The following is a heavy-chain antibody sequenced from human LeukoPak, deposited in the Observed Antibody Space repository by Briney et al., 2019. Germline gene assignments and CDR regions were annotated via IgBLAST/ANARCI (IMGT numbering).Heavy chain of an antibody. CDR1: GGSISSGGYY. CDR2: IYYSGST. Sequence: SEALSFTCTVSGGSISSGGYYWSWIRQHPGKGLEWIGYIYYSGSTYYNPSLKSRVTISVDTSKNQFSLKLSSVTAADTAVYYCARGYCSGGSCYSFGDAFDIWGQGTMVTVSS. V-gene: IGHV4-31*03. CDR3: ARGYCSGGSCYSFGDAFDI. J-gene: IGHJ3*02. D-gene: IGHD2-15*01.